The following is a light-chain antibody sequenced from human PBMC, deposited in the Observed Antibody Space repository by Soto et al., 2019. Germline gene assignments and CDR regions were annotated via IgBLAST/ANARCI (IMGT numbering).Light chain of an antibody. CDR2: KAS. Sequence: IQMIQSLATLLKTVGDRVTITCRASQSISSWLAWYQQKPGKAPKLLIYKASSLESGVPSRFSGSGSGTEFTLTISSLQPDDFATYYCQQFNNYPWTFGQGTKVDIK. CDR1: QSISSW. V-gene: IGKV1-5*03. CDR3: QQFNNYPWT. J-gene: IGKJ1*01.